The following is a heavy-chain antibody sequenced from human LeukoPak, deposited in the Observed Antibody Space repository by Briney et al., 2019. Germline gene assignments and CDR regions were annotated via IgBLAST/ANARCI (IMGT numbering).Heavy chain of an antibody. CDR2: INHSGST. V-gene: IGHV4-34*01. Sequence: PSETLSLTCAVYGGSFSGYYWSWIRQPPGKGLEWIGEINHSGSTNYNPSLKSRVTISVDTSKNQFSLKLSSVTAADTAVYYCASIPRGGWYLSPRGVGWGQGTLVTVSS. D-gene: IGHD6-19*01. J-gene: IGHJ4*02. CDR1: GGSFSGYY. CDR3: ASIPRGGWYLSPRGVG.